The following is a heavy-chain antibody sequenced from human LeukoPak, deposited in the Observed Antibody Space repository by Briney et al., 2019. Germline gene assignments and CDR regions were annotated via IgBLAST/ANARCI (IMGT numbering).Heavy chain of an antibody. D-gene: IGHD6-19*01. V-gene: IGHV4-59*08. CDR1: GGSISSYY. Sequence: SETLSLTCTVSGGSISSYYWSWIRQPPGKGLEWIGYIYYSGSTNYNPSLKSRLTMSVDTSKSWFSLRLSSLTAADTAVYFCAGSGWSFDAFDFWGQGTMVTVSS. J-gene: IGHJ3*01. CDR3: AGSGWSFDAFDF. CDR2: IYYSGST.